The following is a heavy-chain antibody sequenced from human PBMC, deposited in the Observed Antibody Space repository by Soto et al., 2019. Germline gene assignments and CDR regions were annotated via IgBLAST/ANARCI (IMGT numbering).Heavy chain of an antibody. V-gene: IGHV4-59*08. CDR2: IYYSGST. Sequence: SETLSLTCTVSGGSISSYYWSWIRQPPGKGLEWIGYIYYSGSTNYNPSLKSRVTISVDTSKNQFSLKLSSVTAADTAVYYCARLARGAAAFDYWGQGTLVTVSS. D-gene: IGHD6-13*01. J-gene: IGHJ4*02. CDR1: GGSISSYY. CDR3: ARLARGAAAFDY.